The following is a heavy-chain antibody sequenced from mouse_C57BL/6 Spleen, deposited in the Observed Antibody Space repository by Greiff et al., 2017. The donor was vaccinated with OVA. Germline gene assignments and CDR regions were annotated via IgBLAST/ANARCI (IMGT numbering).Heavy chain of an antibody. V-gene: IGHV1-66*01. CDR3: ARGGGTPFAY. CDR2: IYPGSGNT. D-gene: IGHD1-1*01. CDR1: GYSFTSYY. Sequence: VQLQESGPELVKPGASVKISCKASGYSFTSYYIHWVKQRPGQGLEWIGWIYPGSGNTKYNEKFKGKATLTADTSSSTAYMQLSRLTSEDSEVYYCARGGGTPFAYWGQGTLVTVSA. J-gene: IGHJ3*01.